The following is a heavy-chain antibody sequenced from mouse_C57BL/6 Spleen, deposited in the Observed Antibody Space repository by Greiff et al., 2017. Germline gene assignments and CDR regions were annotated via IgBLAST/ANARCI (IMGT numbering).Heavy chain of an antibody. V-gene: IGHV5-17*01. J-gene: IGHJ4*01. D-gene: IGHD2-4*01. CDR2: ISSGSSTI. CDR3: ARLDYDGGYAMDY. CDR1: GFTFSDYG. Sequence: EVQRVESGGGLVKPGGSLKLSCAASGFTFSDYGMHWVRQAPEKGLEWVAYISSGSSTIYYADTVKGRFTISRDTAKNTLFLQMTSLRSEDTAMYYFARLDYDGGYAMDYWGQGTSVTVSS.